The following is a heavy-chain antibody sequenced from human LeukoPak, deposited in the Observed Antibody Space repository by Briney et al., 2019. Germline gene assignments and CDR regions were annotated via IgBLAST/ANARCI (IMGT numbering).Heavy chain of an antibody. J-gene: IGHJ6*03. V-gene: IGHV3-7*01. Sequence: SGGSLRLSCAASGFTFSSYWMSWVRQAPGKGLEWVANIKQDGSEKYYVDSVKGRFTISRDNAKNSLYLQMNSLRAEDTAVYYCAKDQYFVTGYYYYLDVWGKGTTVTISS. D-gene: IGHD2-21*02. CDR3: AKDQYFVTGYYYYLDV. CDR2: IKQDGSEK. CDR1: GFTFSSYW.